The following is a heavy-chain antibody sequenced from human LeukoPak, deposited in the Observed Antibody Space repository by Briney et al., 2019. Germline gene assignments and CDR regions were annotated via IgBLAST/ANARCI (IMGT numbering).Heavy chain of an antibody. V-gene: IGHV4-4*07. CDR2: IYTSGST. CDR3: ARIFIRNGYSSYFDC. J-gene: IGHJ4*02. CDR1: GGSISSYY. Sequence: SETLSLTCTVSGGSISSYYWSWIRQPAGKGLEWIGRIYTSGSTNYNPYLKSRVTMSVDTSKNQFSLRLRPVTAADTAVYYCARIFIRNGYSSYFDCWGQGTLVTVSS. D-gene: IGHD5-18*01.